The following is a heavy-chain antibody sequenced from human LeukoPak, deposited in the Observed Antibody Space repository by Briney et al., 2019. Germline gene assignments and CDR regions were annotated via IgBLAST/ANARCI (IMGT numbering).Heavy chain of an antibody. D-gene: IGHD3-3*01. J-gene: IGHJ5*02. V-gene: IGHV3-7*01. CDR3: ARSRYMASDWEVFAP. CDR2: INQDESHK. Sequence: GGSLRLSCAASGFTFNNYWFSWVRQAPGKGLEWVANINQDESHKYSVDSVKGRFTISRDNARNSLYLQMNGLRAEDTAVYYCARSRYMASDWEVFAPWGQGPL. CDR1: GFTFNNYW.